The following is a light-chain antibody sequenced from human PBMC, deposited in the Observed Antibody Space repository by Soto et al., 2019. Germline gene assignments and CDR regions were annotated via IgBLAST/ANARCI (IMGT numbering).Light chain of an antibody. J-gene: IGKJ2*01. V-gene: IGKV3-20*01. CDR3: QQYDSSEYT. CDR1: QSVSSSH. CDR2: GAS. Sequence: EVVLSQSPGTLSLSPGERATLSCRASQSVSSSHLAWYQQKPGQAPMLLIYGASSRAAGIPDRFSGRGSGTDFTLTISRLEPEDFAVYYCQQYDSSEYTFGQGTKVEVK.